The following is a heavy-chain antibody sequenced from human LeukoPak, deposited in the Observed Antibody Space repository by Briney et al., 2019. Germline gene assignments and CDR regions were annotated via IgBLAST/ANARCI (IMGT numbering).Heavy chain of an antibody. J-gene: IGHJ4*02. CDR3: AKAGYSYGPYSYYFDY. D-gene: IGHD5-18*01. CDR2: MSWNSGSI. V-gene: IGHV3-9*03. Sequence: GGPLRLSYAACGFTFGDYAMHWVRHAPGKGLEGVSGMSWNSGSIVYVGSVKGRLTISRDNAKNSLYLQMNSLRAEDMALYYCAKAGYSYGPYSYYFDYWVQGTLVTVSS. CDR1: GFTFGDYA.